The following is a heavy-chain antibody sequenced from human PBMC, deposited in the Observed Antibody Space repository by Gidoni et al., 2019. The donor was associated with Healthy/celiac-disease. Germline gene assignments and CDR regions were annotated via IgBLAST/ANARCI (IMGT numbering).Heavy chain of an antibody. CDR2: IYPGDSDT. V-gene: IGHV5-51*01. D-gene: IGHD6-19*01. Sequence: EVQLVQSGAEVKQPGESLKISCKGSGYSFTRYWIGWVRQMPGKGLEWMGIIYPGDSDTRYSPSFQGQVTISADKSISTAYLQWSSLKASDTAMYYCARVYSSGWSSPNYYFDYWGQGTLVTVSS. J-gene: IGHJ4*02. CDR1: GYSFTRYW. CDR3: ARVYSSGWSSPNYYFDY.